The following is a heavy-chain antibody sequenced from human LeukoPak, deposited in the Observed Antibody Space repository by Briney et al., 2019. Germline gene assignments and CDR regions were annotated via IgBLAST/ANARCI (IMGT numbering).Heavy chain of an antibody. Sequence: SETLSLTCAVYGGSFSGYYWSWIRQSPGKGLEWIGEINHSGSTNYNPSLKGRVTISVDTSKNQFSLKLSSVAAADTAVYYCARTYYYDSSGPYYWGQGTLVTVSS. CDR1: GGSFSGYY. CDR3: ARTYYYDSSGPYY. CDR2: INHSGST. D-gene: IGHD3-22*01. V-gene: IGHV4-34*01. J-gene: IGHJ4*02.